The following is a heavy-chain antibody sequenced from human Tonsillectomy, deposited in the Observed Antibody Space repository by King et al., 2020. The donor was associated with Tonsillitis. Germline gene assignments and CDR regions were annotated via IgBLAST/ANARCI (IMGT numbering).Heavy chain of an antibody. Sequence: VQLVQSGGGLVKPGGSLRLSCAASGFTFSSYSMNWVRQAPGKGLEWVSSISSSSSYIYYADSVKGRFTISRDNAKNSLYLQMNSLRAEDTAVYYCARSFDIVVVPAVTFFDYWGQGTLVTVSS. J-gene: IGHJ4*02. CDR3: ARSFDIVVVPAVTFFDY. V-gene: IGHV3-21*01. CDR2: ISSSSSYI. D-gene: IGHD2-2*01. CDR1: GFTFSSYS.